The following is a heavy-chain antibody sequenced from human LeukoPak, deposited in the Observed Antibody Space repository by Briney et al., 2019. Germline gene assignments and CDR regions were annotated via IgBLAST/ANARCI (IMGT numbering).Heavy chain of an antibody. CDR3: ARSVDYYYYMDV. Sequence: GGSLRLSCAASGFAFRSYAMSWVRQAPGKGLEWVSSIISSGGVTYYADSAKGRFTISRDNAKNSLYLQMNSLRAEDTAVYYCARSVDYYYYMDVWGKGTTVTVSS. CDR1: GFAFRSYA. J-gene: IGHJ6*03. V-gene: IGHV3-23*01. CDR2: IISSGGVT.